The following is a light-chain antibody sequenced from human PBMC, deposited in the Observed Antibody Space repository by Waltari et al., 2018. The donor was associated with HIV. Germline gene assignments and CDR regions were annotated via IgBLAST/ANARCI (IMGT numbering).Light chain of an antibody. V-gene: IGLV8-61*01. CDR3: VLYMGSGNML. CDR1: SGSVSHTNY. CDR2: STS. J-gene: IGLJ3*02. Sequence: QTVVTQEPSFSVSPGETVTLTCGLRSGSVSHTNYPSWYQQNPGQAPRTLIYSTSARAAGVPDRFSGSMIGNKAALTITGAQADDECDYYCVLYMGSGNMLFGGGTKLAVL.